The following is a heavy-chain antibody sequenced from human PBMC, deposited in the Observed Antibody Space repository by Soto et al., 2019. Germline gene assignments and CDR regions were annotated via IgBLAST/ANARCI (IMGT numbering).Heavy chain of an antibody. V-gene: IGHV1-18*01. CDR2: ISAYNGNT. CDR3: AGDFGSDLRAPRTVFDS. Sequence: ASVKVSCKASGYIFTSYGISWVRQAPGQGLEWMGWISAYNGNTKYAQNLQGRVTLTTDTSTYTAYMELRSLQSDDTAVYYCAGDFGSDLRAPRTVFDSPGQGALVTVSS. CDR1: GYIFTSYG. D-gene: IGHD3-3*01. J-gene: IGHJ4*02.